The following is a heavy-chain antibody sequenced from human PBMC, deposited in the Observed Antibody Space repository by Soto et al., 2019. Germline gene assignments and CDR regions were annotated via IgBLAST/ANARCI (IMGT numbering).Heavy chain of an antibody. Sequence: EVQLLESGGGLVQPGGSLRLSCAASGFTFNTYVMNWVRQAPGQGLEWVSTISYRADKPNYADSVKGRYTISGDNSRVALLLPLNSLTAADAAVYYFATRAKTAATHWGAFAVWGQGTIVTVSS. D-gene: IGHD1-7*01. CDR1: GFTFNTYV. J-gene: IGHJ3*01. V-gene: IGHV3-23*01. CDR2: ISYRADKP. CDR3: ATRAKTAATHWGAFAV.